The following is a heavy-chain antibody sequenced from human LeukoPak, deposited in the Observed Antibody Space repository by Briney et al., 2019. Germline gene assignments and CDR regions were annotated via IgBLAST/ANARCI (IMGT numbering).Heavy chain of an antibody. D-gene: IGHD6-13*01. V-gene: IGHV3-9*01. CDR3: AKDVYSSRPHGFDY. J-gene: IGHJ4*02. Sequence: GGSLRLSCAASGFTFDDYAMHWVRQAPGKGLEWVSGISWNSGSIGYADSVKGRFIISRDNAKNSLYLQMNSLRAEDTALYYCAKDVYSSRPHGFDYWGQGTLVTVSS. CDR2: ISWNSGSI. CDR1: GFTFDDYA.